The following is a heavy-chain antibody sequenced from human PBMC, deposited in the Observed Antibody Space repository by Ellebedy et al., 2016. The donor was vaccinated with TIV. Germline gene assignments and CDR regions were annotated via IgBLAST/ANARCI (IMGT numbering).Heavy chain of an antibody. J-gene: IGHJ5*02. CDR1: GFNFRSYW. V-gene: IGHV3-7*01. CDR2: IRPEGDEK. CDR3: ARRASYGDYAVQVNSWFDR. D-gene: IGHD4-17*01. Sequence: PGGSLRLSCIASGFNFRSYWMTWVRQAPGKGLEWVANIRPEGDEKYYVDSVKGRFTVSRDNAQNSLYLQMNSLRVEDTAVYYCARRASYGDYAVQVNSWFDRWGRGTLVTVSS.